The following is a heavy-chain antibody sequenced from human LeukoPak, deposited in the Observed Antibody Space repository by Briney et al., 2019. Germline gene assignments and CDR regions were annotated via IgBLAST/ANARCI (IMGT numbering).Heavy chain of an antibody. J-gene: IGHJ3*02. Sequence: SETLSLTCTVSGGSISSGGYYRSWIRQPPGKGLEWIGHIYHTGTTKYNPSLKSRVTISVDRSKNQFSLKLSSVTAADTAVYYCARRKPTYYYDSSLWAFDIWGQGTMVTVSS. CDR3: ARRKPTYYYDSSLWAFDI. CDR1: GGSISSGGYY. D-gene: IGHD3-22*01. V-gene: IGHV4-30-2*01. CDR2: IYHTGTT.